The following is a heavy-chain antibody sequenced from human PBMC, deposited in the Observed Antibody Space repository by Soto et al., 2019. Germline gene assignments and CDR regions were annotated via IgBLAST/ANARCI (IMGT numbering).Heavy chain of an antibody. CDR1: GYTFTSYA. CDR2: INAGNGNT. CDR3: ARDVYGDYAGDY. D-gene: IGHD4-17*01. V-gene: IGHV1-3*01. Sequence: QVQLVQSGAEVKKPGASVKVSCKASGYTFTSYAMHWVRQAPGQRLEWMGWINAGNGNTKYSQKFQGRVTITRDTAASTAYMELSSLRSEDTAVYYCARDVYGDYAGDYWGQGTLVTVSS. J-gene: IGHJ4*02.